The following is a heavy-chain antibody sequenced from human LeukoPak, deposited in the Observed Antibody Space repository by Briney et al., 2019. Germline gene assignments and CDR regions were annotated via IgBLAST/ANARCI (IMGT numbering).Heavy chain of an antibody. CDR3: ARAGAIHCYYYYGMDV. J-gene: IGHJ6*02. CDR1: GYTFTSYD. D-gene: IGHD4/OR15-4a*01. CDR2: MNPNSGNT. Sequence: ASVKVSCKASGYTFTSYDINWVRQATGQGLEWMGWMNPNSGNTGYAQKFQGRVTMTRNTSISTAYMELSSLRSEDTAVYYCARAGAIHCYYYYGMDVWGQGTTVTVSS. V-gene: IGHV1-8*01.